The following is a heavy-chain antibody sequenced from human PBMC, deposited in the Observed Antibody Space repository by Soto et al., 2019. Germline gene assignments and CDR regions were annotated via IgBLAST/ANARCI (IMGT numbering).Heavy chain of an antibody. V-gene: IGHV4-38-2*01. D-gene: IGHD2-2*01. Sequence: ASETLSLTCAVSGYSISSGYYWGWIRQPPGKGLEWIGSIYHSGSTYYNPSLKSRVTISVDTSKNQFSLKLSSVTAADTAVYYCAGAIVVVPAAIPTNWFDPWGQGTLVTVSS. CDR2: IYHSGST. J-gene: IGHJ5*02. CDR1: GYSISSGYY. CDR3: AGAIVVVPAAIPTNWFDP.